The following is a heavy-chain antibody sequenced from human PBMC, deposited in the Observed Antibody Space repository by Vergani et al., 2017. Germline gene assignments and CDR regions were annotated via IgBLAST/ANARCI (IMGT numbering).Heavy chain of an antibody. J-gene: IGHJ1*01. D-gene: IGHD4-17*01. CDR2: INSDGSST. CDR3: ANHPGDYGEPEYFQH. V-gene: IGHV3-74*01. Sequence: EVQLVESGGGLVQPGGSLRLSCAASGFTFSSYWMHWVRQAPGKGLVWVSRINSDGSSTSYADSVKGRFTISRDNSKNTLYLQMNSLRAEDTAVYYCANHPGDYGEPEYFQHWGQGTLVTVSS. CDR1: GFTFSSYW.